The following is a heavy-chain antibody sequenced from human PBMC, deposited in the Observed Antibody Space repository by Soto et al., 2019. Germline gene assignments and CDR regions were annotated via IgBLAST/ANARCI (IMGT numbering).Heavy chain of an antibody. V-gene: IGHV3-23*01. CDR3: ASHCSSTSCYALYYHGMDV. D-gene: IGHD2-2*01. Sequence: GGSLRLSCAASGFTFRSYAMSWVRQAPGKGLEWVSAISGSGGSTYYADSVKGRFTISRDNSKNTLYLQMNSLRAEDTAVYYCASHCSSTSCYALYYHGMDVWGQGTTVTVSS. CDR2: ISGSGGST. J-gene: IGHJ6*02. CDR1: GFTFRSYA.